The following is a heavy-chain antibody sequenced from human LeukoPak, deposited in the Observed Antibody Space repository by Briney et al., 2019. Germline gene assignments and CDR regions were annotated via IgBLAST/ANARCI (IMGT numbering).Heavy chain of an antibody. CDR2: ISIDGSHT. J-gene: IGHJ3*02. CDR1: GFTFRGYA. Sequence: GGSLRLSCAASGFTFRGYAMSWVRQAPGKGLEWVSAISIDGSHTYYADSVKGRFTISRDNSKNTLYLQMNSLRAEETAVYYCAKSYDTSGRRAFDIWGQGTMVTVSS. D-gene: IGHD3-22*01. V-gene: IGHV3-23*01. CDR3: AKSYDTSGRRAFDI.